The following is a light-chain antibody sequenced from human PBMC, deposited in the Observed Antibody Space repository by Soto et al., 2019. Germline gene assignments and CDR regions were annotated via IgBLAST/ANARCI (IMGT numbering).Light chain of an antibody. Sequence: EIVLTQSPGTLSLSPGERATLSCRASQSVSSSFLAWYQQKPGQAPRLLIYGASNRATGIPDRFSGSGSGTDFTLTISRLEPEDFATYYCQQYYSYPWTFGQGTKVEIK. CDR1: QSVSSSF. J-gene: IGKJ1*01. CDR3: QQYYSYPWT. V-gene: IGKV3-20*01. CDR2: GAS.